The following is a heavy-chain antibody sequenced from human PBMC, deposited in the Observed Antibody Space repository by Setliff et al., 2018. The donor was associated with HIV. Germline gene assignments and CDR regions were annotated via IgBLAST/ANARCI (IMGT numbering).Heavy chain of an antibody. CDR3: ARGYGGNSLYWYFDL. V-gene: IGHV1-46*01. J-gene: IGHJ2*01. CDR1: GYTFTSYY. D-gene: IGHD4-17*01. CDR2: INPSGGST. Sequence: ASVKVSCKASGYTFTSYYMHWVRQAPGQGLEWMGIINPSGGSTSYAQKFQGRVTMTRDTSTSTVYMGLSSLRSEDTAVYYCARGYGGNSLYWYFDLWGRGTLVTVSS.